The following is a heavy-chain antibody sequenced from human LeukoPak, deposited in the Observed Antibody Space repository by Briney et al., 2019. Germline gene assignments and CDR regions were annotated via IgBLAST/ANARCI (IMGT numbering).Heavy chain of an antibody. CDR3: ARDLLYYDIAGA. V-gene: IGHV1-2*02. CDR1: AYTFTGYY. D-gene: IGHD3-22*01. Sequence: ASVKVSCKASAYTFTGYYMHWVRQAPGQGLEWMGWINPNSGGTNYAQKFRGRVTMTRDTSISTAYMELSRLRSDDTAVYYCARDLLYYDIAGAWGQGTLVTVSS. CDR2: INPNSGGT. J-gene: IGHJ5*02.